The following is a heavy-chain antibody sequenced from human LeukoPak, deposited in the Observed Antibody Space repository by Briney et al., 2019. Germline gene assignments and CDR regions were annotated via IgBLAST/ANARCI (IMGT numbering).Heavy chain of an antibody. J-gene: IGHJ5*02. CDR1: GYTFTGYY. D-gene: IGHD2-15*01. Sequence: GASVKVSCKASGYTFTGYYMHWVRQAPGQGLEWMGWINPNSGGTNYAQKFQGRVTMTRDTSISTAYMELSRLRSDDTAVYYCERDLFLGVVAANEFDPWGQGTLVTVSP. CDR3: ERDLFLGVVAANEFDP. V-gene: IGHV1-2*02. CDR2: INPNSGGT.